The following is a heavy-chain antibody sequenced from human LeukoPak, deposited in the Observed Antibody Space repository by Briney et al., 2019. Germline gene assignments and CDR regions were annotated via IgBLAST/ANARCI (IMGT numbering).Heavy chain of an antibody. D-gene: IGHD3-10*01. CDR1: GFTFSACA. Sequence: GGSLRLSCAASGFTFSACAMHWVRQAPGMGLEWVAVISYDGNNKYNADSVKGRFTISRDNSKNTLYLQMNSLRAEDTAVYYCARASGMVRGDYFDYWGQGTLVTVFS. CDR3: ARASGMVRGDYFDY. CDR2: ISYDGNNK. J-gene: IGHJ4*02. V-gene: IGHV3-30*04.